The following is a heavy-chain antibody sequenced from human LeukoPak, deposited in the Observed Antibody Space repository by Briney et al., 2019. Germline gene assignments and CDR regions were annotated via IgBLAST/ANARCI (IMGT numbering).Heavy chain of an antibody. Sequence: SEILSLTCTVSGGSVSSYYWGWIRQPPGKGLEWIGSIYHSESTYYNPSLKSRVTISVDTSKNQFSLKLSSVTAADTAVYYCARSSGELTSSWLDPWGQGTLVTVSS. CDR3: ARSSGELTSSWLDP. V-gene: IGHV4-39*07. CDR1: GGSVSSYY. J-gene: IGHJ5*02. D-gene: IGHD1-26*01. CDR2: IYHSEST.